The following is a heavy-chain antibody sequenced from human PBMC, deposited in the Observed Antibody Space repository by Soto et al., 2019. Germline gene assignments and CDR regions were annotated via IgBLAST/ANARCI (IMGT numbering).Heavy chain of an antibody. CDR3: AKGPLWFGELSSYYYGMDV. CDR1: GFTFSSYG. CDR2: ISYDGSNK. D-gene: IGHD3-10*01. J-gene: IGHJ6*02. Sequence: QVQLVESGGGVVQPGRSLRLSCAASGFTFSSYGMHWVRQAPGKGLEWVAVISYDGSNKYYADSVKGRFTISRDNSKNTLYLQMNSLRAEDTAVYYCAKGPLWFGELSSYYYGMDVWGQGTTVTVSS. V-gene: IGHV3-30*18.